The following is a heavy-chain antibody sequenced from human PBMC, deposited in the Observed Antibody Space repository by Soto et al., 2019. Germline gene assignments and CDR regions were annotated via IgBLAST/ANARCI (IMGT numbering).Heavy chain of an antibody. CDR3: VHLMTAETTCGMDV. CDR1: GFSLITTGSG. Sequence: QITLKESGPTVVEPTQTLTLTCTFSGFSLITTGSGVAWIRQPPGKALEWLARIYWDDDKRYSPSLKSRLTIAKDTSKNQVVLTMTNMDPVDTGTYFCVHLMTAETTCGMDVWGQGTAVTVSS. V-gene: IGHV2-5*02. CDR2: IYWDDDK. J-gene: IGHJ6*02. D-gene: IGHD4-17*01.